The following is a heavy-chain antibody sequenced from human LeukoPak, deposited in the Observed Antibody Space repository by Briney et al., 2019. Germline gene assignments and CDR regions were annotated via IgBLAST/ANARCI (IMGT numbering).Heavy chain of an antibody. Sequence: GGSLRLSCAASGFIFSNYAMHWVRQAPGKGLEWVAVMSYDGSNKYYADSVKGRFTISRDNSKNTLYLQMNSLRADDTAVYYCARDEVGAFIVVAGTLDYWGQGTLDTVSS. CDR2: MSYDGSNK. CDR1: GFIFSNYA. J-gene: IGHJ4*02. V-gene: IGHV3-30-3*01. CDR3: ARDEVGAFIVVAGTLDY. D-gene: IGHD6-19*01.